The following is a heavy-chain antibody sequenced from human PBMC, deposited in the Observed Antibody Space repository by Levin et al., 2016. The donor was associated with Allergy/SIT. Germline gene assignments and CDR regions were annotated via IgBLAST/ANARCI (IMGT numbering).Heavy chain of an antibody. V-gene: IGHV4-39*01. Sequence: RQAPGKGLEWIGSIFYSGRAHYNPSLKSRVTIAVDTSQSQFSLELNSVTAADTAVYYCARQVRSVGFGELSRYYYHMDVWGTGTTVTVSS. CDR3: ARQVRSVGFGELSRYYYHMDV. J-gene: IGHJ6*03. CDR2: IFYSGRA. D-gene: IGHD3-10*01.